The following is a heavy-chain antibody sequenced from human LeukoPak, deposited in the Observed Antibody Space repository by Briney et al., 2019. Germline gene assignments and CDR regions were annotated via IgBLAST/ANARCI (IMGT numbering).Heavy chain of an antibody. CDR3: ARVTAAGYFDY. D-gene: IGHD6-13*01. CDR1: GGTFSSYA. J-gene: IGHJ4*02. Sequence: SVKVSCKASGGTFSSYAISWVRQAPGQGLEWMGRIIPLFGTANYAHTLPGRDTINTDESTSTPYMQLTSLTSEDTAVYYCARVTAAGYFDYWGQGTLVTVSS. V-gene: IGHV1-69*05. CDR2: IIPLFGTA.